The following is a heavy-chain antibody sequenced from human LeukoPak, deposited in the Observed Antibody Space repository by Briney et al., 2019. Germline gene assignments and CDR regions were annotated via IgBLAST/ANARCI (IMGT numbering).Heavy chain of an antibody. V-gene: IGHV4-61*02. CDR2: IYTSGST. CDR3: ARAPEGGYSLDYFDY. J-gene: IGHJ4*02. Sequence: SETLSLTCTVSGGSISSGGYYWSWIRQPAGKGLEWIGRIYTSGSTNYNPSLKSRVTISVDTSKNQSSLKLSSVTAADTAVYYCARAPEGGYSLDYFDYWGQGTLVTVSS. D-gene: IGHD3-22*01. CDR1: GGSISSGGYY.